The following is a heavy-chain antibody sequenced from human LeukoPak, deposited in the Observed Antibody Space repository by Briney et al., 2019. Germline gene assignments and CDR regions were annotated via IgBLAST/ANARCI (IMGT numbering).Heavy chain of an antibody. V-gene: IGHV3-30*04. CDR3: ASPWAYYYDSSGHDY. J-gene: IGHJ4*02. CDR1: GFTFSSYA. Sequence: PGRSLRLSCAASGFTFSSYAMHWVRQAPGKGLEWVAVMSYDGSNKYYADSVKGRFTISRDNSKNTLYLQMNSLRAEDTAVYYCASPWAYYYDSSGHDYWGQGTLVTVSS. D-gene: IGHD3-22*01. CDR2: MSYDGSNK.